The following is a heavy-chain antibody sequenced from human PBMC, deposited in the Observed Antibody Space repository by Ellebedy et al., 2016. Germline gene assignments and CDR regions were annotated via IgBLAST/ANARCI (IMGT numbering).Heavy chain of an antibody. CDR3: ARCPYGSGYYCDAFDI. CDR1: GFTFSTYW. V-gene: IGHV3-74*01. CDR2: INGDASDT. D-gene: IGHD3-22*01. J-gene: IGHJ3*02. Sequence: GGSLRLXXVASGFTFSTYWMYWVRQVPGKGLVWVSRINGDASDTAYADSVTGRFTISRDNSKNTLYLQMNSLRAEDTAVYYCARCPYGSGYYCDAFDIWGQGTMVTVSS.